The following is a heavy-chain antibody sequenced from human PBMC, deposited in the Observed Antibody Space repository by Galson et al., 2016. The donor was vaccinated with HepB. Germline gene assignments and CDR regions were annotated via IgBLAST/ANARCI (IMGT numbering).Heavy chain of an antibody. D-gene: IGHD6-19*01. CDR2: IKQDGSVK. V-gene: IGHV3-7*01. Sequence: SLRLSCATSGFTFNNYWMNWVRQAPGKGLEWVANIKQDGSVKCYVDSVRGRFTISRDNAKNSLFLQMNTLSAEDTAAYYCVRPLCGGCGPLSYWGQGIMVTVSS. CDR1: GFTFNNYW. CDR3: VRPLCGGCGPLSY. J-gene: IGHJ4*02.